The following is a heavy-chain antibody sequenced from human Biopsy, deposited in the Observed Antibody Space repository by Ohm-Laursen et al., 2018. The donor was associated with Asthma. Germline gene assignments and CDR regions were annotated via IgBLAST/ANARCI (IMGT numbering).Heavy chain of an antibody. V-gene: IGHV1-69*13. CDR1: GGTFSSNS. CDR3: ARGYSGSDRIVYYYSGLEV. D-gene: IGHD5-12*01. CDR2: LIPVLGTP. Sequence: SVKVSCKASGGTFSSNSINWVRQAPGQGLEWMGGLIPVLGTPDHAQMFEGRVTITADEFTSTAYMELSSLSSEDTAVYYCARGYSGSDRIVYYYSGLEVWGQGTTVTVSS. J-gene: IGHJ6*02.